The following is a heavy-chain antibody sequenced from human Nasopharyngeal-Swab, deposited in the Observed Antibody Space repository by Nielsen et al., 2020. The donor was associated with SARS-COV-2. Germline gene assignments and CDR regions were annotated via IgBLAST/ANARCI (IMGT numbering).Heavy chain of an antibody. Sequence: WVRQAPGQGLEWMGWLSAYNGNTNYAQKLQGRVTMTTDTSTSTAYMELRSLRSDDTAVYYCAREGGRGYCSSTSCHAWFDPWGQGTLVTVSS. CDR2: LSAYNGNT. J-gene: IGHJ5*02. CDR3: AREGGRGYCSSTSCHAWFDP. V-gene: IGHV1-18*01. D-gene: IGHD2-2*01.